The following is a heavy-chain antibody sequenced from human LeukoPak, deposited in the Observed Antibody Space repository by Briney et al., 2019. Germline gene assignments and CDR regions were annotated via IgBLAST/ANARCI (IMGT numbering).Heavy chain of an antibody. Sequence: SETLSLTCTVSGGSISSGGYYWSWIRQHPGKGLEWIGHIYYSGSTYYNPSLKSRVTISVDTSKNQFSLKLSSVTAADTAVYYCARDSSMVRGLDYWGQGTLVTVSS. V-gene: IGHV4-31*03. CDR1: GGSISSGGYY. D-gene: IGHD3-10*01. J-gene: IGHJ4*02. CDR3: ARDSSMVRGLDY. CDR2: IYYSGST.